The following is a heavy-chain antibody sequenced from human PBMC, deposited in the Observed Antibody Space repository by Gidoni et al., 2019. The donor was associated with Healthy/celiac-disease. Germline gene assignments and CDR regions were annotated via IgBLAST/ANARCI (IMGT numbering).Heavy chain of an antibody. CDR1: GWSFSGSY. Sequence: QVQLQPWGAVLLKPSETLSLTCAVYGWSFSGSYWTWIRQPPGKGLAWIGEINHSGSTNYNPSLKSRVTISVDTSKNQFSLKLSSVTAADTAVYYCARVPRNRYYDSSGYLNYWGQGTLVTVSS. D-gene: IGHD3-22*01. V-gene: IGHV4-34*01. CDR3: ARVPRNRYYDSSGYLNY. CDR2: INHSGST. J-gene: IGHJ4*02.